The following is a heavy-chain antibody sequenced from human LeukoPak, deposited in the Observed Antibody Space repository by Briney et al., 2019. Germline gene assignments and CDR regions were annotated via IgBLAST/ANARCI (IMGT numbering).Heavy chain of an antibody. Sequence: ASVKVSCKASGYTFTGYYLQWVRPAPGQRLEWMGWIKPNSGDTNFAQNFQGRVTMTRDTSTTTAYLELTRLTSDDTAVYYCARDPINLVRGVTIYHGMDVWGQGTTVTVSS. CDR3: ARDPINLVRGVTIYHGMDV. J-gene: IGHJ6*02. D-gene: IGHD3-10*01. CDR1: GYTFTGYY. V-gene: IGHV1-2*02. CDR2: IKPNSGDT.